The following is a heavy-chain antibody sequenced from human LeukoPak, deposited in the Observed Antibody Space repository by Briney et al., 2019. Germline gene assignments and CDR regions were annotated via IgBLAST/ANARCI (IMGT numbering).Heavy chain of an antibody. D-gene: IGHD6-13*01. V-gene: IGHV1-2*06. CDR2: INPNSGGT. CDR3: VRDSRAGTFDY. J-gene: IGHJ4*02. Sequence: AASVKVSCKASGYTFTGYYMHWVRQAPGQGLEWMGRINPNSGGTNYAQKFQGRVTMTRDTSISTAYMELSRLRSDDTAVYYCVRDSRAGTFDYWGQGTLVTVSS. CDR1: GYTFTGYY.